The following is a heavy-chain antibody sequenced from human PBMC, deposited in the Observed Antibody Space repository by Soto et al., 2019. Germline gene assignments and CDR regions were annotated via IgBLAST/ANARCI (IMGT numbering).Heavy chain of an antibody. V-gene: IGHV4-59*01. CDR3: ARGRALTYYYYGMDV. J-gene: IGHJ6*02. CDR2: IYYSGST. Sequence: QVQLQESGPGLVKPSETLSLTCTVSGGSISSYYWSWIRQPPGKGLEWIGYIYYSGSTNYNPSLKSRVTISVNTSKSQFSLKLSSVTAADTAVYYCARGRALTYYYYGMDVWGQGTTVTVSS. CDR1: GGSISSYY.